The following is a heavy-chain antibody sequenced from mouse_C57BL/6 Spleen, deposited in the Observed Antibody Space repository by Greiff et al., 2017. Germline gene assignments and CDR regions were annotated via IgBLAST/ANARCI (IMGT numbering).Heavy chain of an antibody. CDR2: ISSGSSTI. Sequence: EVMLVESGGGLVKPGGSLKLSCAASGFTFSDYGMHWVRQAPEKGLEWVAYISSGSSTIYYADTVKGRFTISRDNAKNTLFLQMTSLRSEDTAMYYCAKGGWLHYYFDYWGQGTTLTVSS. J-gene: IGHJ2*01. D-gene: IGHD2-2*01. V-gene: IGHV5-17*01. CDR3: AKGGWLHYYFDY. CDR1: GFTFSDYG.